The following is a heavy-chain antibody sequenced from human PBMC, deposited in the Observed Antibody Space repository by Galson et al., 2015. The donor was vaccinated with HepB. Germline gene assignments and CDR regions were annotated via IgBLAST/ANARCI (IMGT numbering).Heavy chain of an antibody. CDR2: IIPIFGTA. V-gene: IGHV1-69*13. D-gene: IGHD4-23*01. CDR1: GGTFSSYA. Sequence: SVKVSCKASGGTFSSYAISWVRQAPGQGLEWMGGIIPIFGTANYAQKFQGRVTITADESTSTAYMELSSLRSEDTAVYYCARDLGLRWKTIDAFDIWGQGTMVTVSS. CDR3: ARDLGLRWKTIDAFDI. J-gene: IGHJ3*02.